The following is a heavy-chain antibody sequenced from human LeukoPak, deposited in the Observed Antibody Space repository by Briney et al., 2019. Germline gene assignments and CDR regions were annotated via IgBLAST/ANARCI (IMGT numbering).Heavy chain of an antibody. D-gene: IGHD3-22*01. J-gene: IGHJ4*02. Sequence: GESLKISCKGSRYSFTSYWINWVRQMPGKGLEWMGRIDPSDSYTKYSPSFQGHVTISVDKSISTAYLHWSSLKASDSAMYYCARLRYDSSGYDYWGQGALVTVSS. V-gene: IGHV5-10-1*01. CDR3: ARLRYDSSGYDY. CDR1: RYSFTSYW. CDR2: IDPSDSYT.